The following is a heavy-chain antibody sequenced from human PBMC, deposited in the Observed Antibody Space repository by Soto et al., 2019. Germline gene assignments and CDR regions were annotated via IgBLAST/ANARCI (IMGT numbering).Heavy chain of an antibody. D-gene: IGHD3-22*01. CDR3: AREGGYDSSGWSFDY. V-gene: IGHV3-30*03. CDR1: GFTFSSYG. Sequence: QVQLVESGGGVVQPGRSLRLSCAASGFTFSSYGMHWVRQAPGKGLEWVAVISYDGSNKYYADSSKGRFTSSRDNSKNALYLQTNSLRVEDTAVYYCAREGGYDSSGWSFDYWGQGTLVTVSS. CDR2: ISYDGSNK. J-gene: IGHJ4*02.